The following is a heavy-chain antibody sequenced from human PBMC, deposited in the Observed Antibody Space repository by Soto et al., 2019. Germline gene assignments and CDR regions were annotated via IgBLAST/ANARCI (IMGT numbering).Heavy chain of an antibody. J-gene: IGHJ4*02. D-gene: IGHD3-22*01. CDR3: TKVRADYYDSSGPNY. CDR2: ISGSGGST. Sequence: GGSLRLSCAASGLSFSSYALSWVRQAPGKGLEWVSVISGSGGSTYHADSVKGRFTISRDNSKNTLYLQMNSLRAEDTAVYYCTKVRADYYDSSGPNYWGQGT. CDR1: GLSFSSYA. V-gene: IGHV3-23*01.